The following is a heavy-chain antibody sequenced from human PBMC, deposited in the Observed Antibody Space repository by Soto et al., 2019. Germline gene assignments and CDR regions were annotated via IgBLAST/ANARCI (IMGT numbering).Heavy chain of an antibody. CDR3: ASDMAAADYYCAY. CDR1: GFTFTSSA. V-gene: IGHV1-58*01. Sequence: QMQLVQSGPEVKKPGNSVKVSCKASGFTFTSSAVQWVRQAPGKRLEWIGWIVVGSGNTYYAPMFQERVTITRDTSTRTAYMELRRLSSEDTAVYYCASDMAAADYYCAYGGQGTLFTFS. J-gene: IGHJ4*02. D-gene: IGHD6-25*01. CDR2: IVVGSGNT.